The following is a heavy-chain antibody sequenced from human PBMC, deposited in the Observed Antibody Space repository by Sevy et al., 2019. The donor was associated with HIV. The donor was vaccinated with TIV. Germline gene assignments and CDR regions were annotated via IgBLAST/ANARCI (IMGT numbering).Heavy chain of an antibody. CDR2: ISAYNGNT. CDR3: ARGPGGYRGNWPTSHFDH. D-gene: IGHD6-13*01. CDR1: GYTFTDSG. J-gene: IGHJ4*02. Sequence: ASVKVSCKASGYTFTDSGVSWVRQAPGQGLEWMGWISAYNGNTNYPQKFQGRVTMTTDSSTNTAYMELRSLRSDDTGVYYVARGPGGYRGNWPTSHFDHWGQGTLVTVSS. V-gene: IGHV1-18*04.